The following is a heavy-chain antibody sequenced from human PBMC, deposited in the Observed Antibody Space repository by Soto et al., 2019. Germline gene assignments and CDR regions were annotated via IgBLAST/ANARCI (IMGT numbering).Heavy chain of an antibody. V-gene: IGHV3-33*01. J-gene: IGHJ4*02. CDR2: IRFDGSNI. CDR3: AGDGVGVTTFWGFLDY. D-gene: IGHD3-10*02. CDR1: ESIFRGYG. Sequence: QVQMVESGGGVVQPGGSLRLSCAVSESIFRGYGMHWVRQAPGKGLAWVAIIRFDGSNIHYADYVMGRFTISRDNSKNMLYLEMNNLRVEDTAVYYCAGDGVGVTTFWGFLDYWGQGSPVTVSA.